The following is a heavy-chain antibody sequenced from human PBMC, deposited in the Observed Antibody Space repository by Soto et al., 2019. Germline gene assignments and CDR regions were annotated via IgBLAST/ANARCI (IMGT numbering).Heavy chain of an antibody. D-gene: IGHD3-16*02. CDR1: GYTFTSYY. CDR3: ALFTFGGVIVNQLINAFDI. CDR2: INPSGGST. V-gene: IGHV1-46*01. J-gene: IGHJ3*02. Sequence: ASVKVSCKASGYTFTSYYMHWVRQAPGQGLEWMGIINPSGGSTSYAQKFQGRVTMTRDTSTSTVYMELSSLRSEDTAVYYCALFTFGGVIVNQLINAFDIWGQGTMVTVSS.